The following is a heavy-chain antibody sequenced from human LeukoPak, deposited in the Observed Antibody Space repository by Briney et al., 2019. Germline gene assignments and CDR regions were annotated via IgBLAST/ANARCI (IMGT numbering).Heavy chain of an antibody. CDR1: GGSISSYY. CDR2: IYYSGST. CDR3: ATLTGYSYGYYYFDY. Sequence: SETLSLTCTVSGGSISSYYWSWIRQPPGKGLEWIGYIYYSGSTNYNPSLKSRVTISVDTSKNPFSLKLSSVTAADTAVYYCATLTGYSYGYYYFDYWGQGTLVTVSS. D-gene: IGHD5-18*01. V-gene: IGHV4-59*01. J-gene: IGHJ4*02.